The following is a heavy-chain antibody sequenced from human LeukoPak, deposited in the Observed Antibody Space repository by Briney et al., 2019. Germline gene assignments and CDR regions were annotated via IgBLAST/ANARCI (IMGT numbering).Heavy chain of an antibody. CDR3: ARDPCSYPQVGARKNWFDP. V-gene: IGHV3-30-3*01. Sequence: GRSLRLSCAASGFTFSSYAMHRVRQAPGKGLEWVAVISYDGSNKYYADSVKGRFTISRDNSKNTLYLQMNSLRAEDTAVYYCARDPCSYPQVGARKNWFDPWGQGTLATVSS. CDR1: GFTFSSYA. D-gene: IGHD1-26*01. CDR2: ISYDGSNK. J-gene: IGHJ5*02.